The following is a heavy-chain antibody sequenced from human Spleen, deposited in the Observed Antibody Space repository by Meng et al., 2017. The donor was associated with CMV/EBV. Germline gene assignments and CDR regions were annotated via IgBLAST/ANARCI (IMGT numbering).Heavy chain of an antibody. CDR3: ARDDYFDIINYNSDNAFDI. D-gene: IGHD3-22*01. CDR2: INHSGST. Sequence: SETLSLTCAVYGGSFSGYYWSWIRQPPGKGLEWIGEINHSGSTNYNPSLKSRVTISVDTSKNQFSLKLSSVTAADTAVYYCARDDYFDIINYNSDNAFDIWGRGTMVTVSS. CDR1: GGSFSGYY. V-gene: IGHV4-34*01. J-gene: IGHJ3*02.